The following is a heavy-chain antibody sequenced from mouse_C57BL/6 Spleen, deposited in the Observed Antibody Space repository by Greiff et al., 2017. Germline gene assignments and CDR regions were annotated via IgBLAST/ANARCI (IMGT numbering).Heavy chain of an antibody. CDR1: GFTFSDYG. CDR3: ARNSYYDDDDAGYYAMDY. CDR2: ISSGSSTI. V-gene: IGHV5-17*01. Sequence: EVKLVESGGGLVKPGGSLKLSCAASGFTFSDYGMHWVRQAPEKGLEWVAYISSGSSTIYYAATVKGRFTISRDNAKNTLFLQMTSLRSEDTAMYYCARNSYYDDDDAGYYAMDYWGQGTSVTVSS. D-gene: IGHD2-4*01. J-gene: IGHJ4*01.